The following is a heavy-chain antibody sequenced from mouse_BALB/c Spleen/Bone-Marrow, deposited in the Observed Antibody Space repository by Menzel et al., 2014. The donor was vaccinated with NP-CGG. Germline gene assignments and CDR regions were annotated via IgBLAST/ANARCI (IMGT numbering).Heavy chain of an antibody. CDR1: GFTFSDYY. CDR2: ISNGGGST. V-gene: IGHV5-12*02. J-gene: IGHJ4*01. D-gene: IGHD2-3*01. CDR3: ARRGWYYAMDY. Sequence: EVKLMESGGGLVQPGGSLKLSCATSGFTFSDYYMYWVRQTPEKRLEWVAYISNGGGSTYYPDTVKGRFTTSRDNAKNALYLQMSRLKSEDTAMYYCARRGWYYAMDYWGQGTSVTVSS.